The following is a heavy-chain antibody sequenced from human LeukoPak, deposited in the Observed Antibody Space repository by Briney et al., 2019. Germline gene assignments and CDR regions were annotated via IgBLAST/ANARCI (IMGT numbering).Heavy chain of an antibody. Sequence: GGSLRLSCAASGFTLNNYAMSWVRQAPGKGLEWVSATSSSDAGTYHADSVRGRFTISRDNSKNTLYLQMNSLRAEDAAVYYCARIKSQGVVVPLLRSTYYFDYWGQGTLVTVSS. CDR1: GFTLNNYA. CDR3: ARIKSQGVVVPLLRSTYYFDY. CDR2: TSSSDAGT. J-gene: IGHJ4*02. V-gene: IGHV3-23*01. D-gene: IGHD2-21*01.